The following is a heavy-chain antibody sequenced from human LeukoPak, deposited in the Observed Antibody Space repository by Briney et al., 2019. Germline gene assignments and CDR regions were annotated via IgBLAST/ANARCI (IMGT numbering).Heavy chain of an antibody. D-gene: IGHD3-3*01. Sequence: GGSLRLPCAASGFTFSSYAMSWVRQAPGKGLEWVSGISGSGGSTNYADSVKGRFTISRDNSKNTLYLQMNSLRAEDTAVYYCAKDRRFLEWLLSTDAFDIWGQGTMVTVSS. CDR3: AKDRRFLEWLLSTDAFDI. J-gene: IGHJ3*02. V-gene: IGHV3-23*01. CDR2: ISGSGGST. CDR1: GFTFSSYA.